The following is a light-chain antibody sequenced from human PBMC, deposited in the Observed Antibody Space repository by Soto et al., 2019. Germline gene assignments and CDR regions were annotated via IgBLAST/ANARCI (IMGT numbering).Light chain of an antibody. Sequence: ENGLAERRAALACSPGERPTLSLRASQSVSSYLAWYQQKPGQAPRLLIYDASNRATGIPARFSGSGSGTDFTLTIDRLEPEDFAVYYCQQYSSSPITFGQGTRLEIK. CDR2: DAS. J-gene: IGKJ5*01. V-gene: IGKV3-11*01. CDR1: QSVSSY. CDR3: QQYSSSPIT.